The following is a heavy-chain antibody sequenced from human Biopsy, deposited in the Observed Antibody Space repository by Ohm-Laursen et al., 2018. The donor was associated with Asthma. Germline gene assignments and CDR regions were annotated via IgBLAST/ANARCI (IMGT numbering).Heavy chain of an antibody. J-gene: IGHJ6*02. CDR2: IIPMFGTT. CDR1: GGTFSNYA. CDR3: ASPTYCSGSSCINNYYYALDV. V-gene: IGHV1-69*13. D-gene: IGHD2-15*01. Sequence: SVKVSCKASGGTFSNYAISWVRQAPGQGLEWMGGIIPMFGTTNYAQKFQGRVTITADESTSTAYMELSSLRSDDTTVYYCASPTYCSGSSCINNYYYALDVWGQGTTVTV.